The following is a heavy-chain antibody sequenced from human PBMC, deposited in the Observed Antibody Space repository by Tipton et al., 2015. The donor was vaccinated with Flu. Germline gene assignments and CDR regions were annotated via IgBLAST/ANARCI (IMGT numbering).Heavy chain of an antibody. CDR3: ARDGGTYYDFWSGHSSTYYYYGMDV. J-gene: IGHJ6*02. D-gene: IGHD3-3*01. Sequence: TLSLTCTVSGGSISRGGYYWSWIRQHPGKGLEWIGSIYYSGSTYYNPSLKSRVTMSVDRSKNQFSLTLTSVTAADTAVYYCARDGGTYYDFWSGHSSTYYYYGMDVWGQGTTVTVSS. CDR1: GGSISRGGYY. V-gene: IGHV4-31*03. CDR2: IYYSGST.